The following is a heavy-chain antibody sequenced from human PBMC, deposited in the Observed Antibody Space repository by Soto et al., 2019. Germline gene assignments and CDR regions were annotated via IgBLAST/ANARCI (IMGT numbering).Heavy chain of an antibody. CDR1: EFTFSSHV. CDR2: ISGGGGTT. J-gene: IGHJ6*02. CDR3: ARGPRAPPPHDYGMDV. Sequence: EVQLLESGGGLVQPGGSLRLSCAASEFTFSSHVMNWVRQAPGKGLEWVAAISGGGGTTFYGDSVEGRFTMSRDNSKNTLFLQMNSLRAEDTAVYYCARGPRAPPPHDYGMDVWGQGTTVTVSS. V-gene: IGHV3-23*01.